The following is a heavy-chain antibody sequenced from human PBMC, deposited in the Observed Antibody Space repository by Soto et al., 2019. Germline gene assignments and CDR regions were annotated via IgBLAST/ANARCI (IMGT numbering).Heavy chain of an antibody. CDR1: GVSFSIYA. CDR2: ISGSGGST. J-gene: IGHJ4*02. D-gene: IGHD3-22*01. V-gene: IGHV3-23*01. CDR3: AKPPGLLFDY. Sequence: PGGSLSLSCAASGVSFSIYAMSWVRQAPGKGLEWVSAISGSGGSTYYADSVKGRFTISRDNSKNTLYLQMNSLRAEDTAVYYCAKPPGLLFDYWGQGTLVTVSS.